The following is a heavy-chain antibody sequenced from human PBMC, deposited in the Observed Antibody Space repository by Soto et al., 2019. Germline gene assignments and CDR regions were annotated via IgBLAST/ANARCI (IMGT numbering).Heavy chain of an antibody. J-gene: IGHJ5*02. CDR1: GGSIISGGYY. CDR3: ARAIDDCSSTSCYNWFDP. D-gene: IGHD2-2*01. V-gene: IGHV4-31*03. CDR2: IYYSGST. Sequence: SETLSLTCTVSGGSIISGGYYWSWIRQHPGKGLEWIGYIYYSGSTYYNPSLKSRVTISVDTSKNQFSLKLSSVTAADTAVYYCARAIDDCSSTSCYNWFDPWGQGTLVTVSS.